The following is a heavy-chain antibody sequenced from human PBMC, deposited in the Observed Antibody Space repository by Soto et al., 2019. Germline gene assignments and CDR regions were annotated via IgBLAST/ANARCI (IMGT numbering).Heavy chain of an antibody. J-gene: IGHJ4*02. CDR1: GFMFSNHG. Sequence: QVQLVESGGGVVQPGRSLRLSCAASGFMFSNHGMHWVRQAPGKGLEWVAVIWSDGNNRYYADYVKGRFTIYRDNSKNTVYLQMNSLRAEDTAVYYCVRGDNWNDDASDYWGQGTLVTVSS. CDR2: IWSDGNNR. D-gene: IGHD1-1*01. V-gene: IGHV3-33*01. CDR3: VRGDNWNDDASDY.